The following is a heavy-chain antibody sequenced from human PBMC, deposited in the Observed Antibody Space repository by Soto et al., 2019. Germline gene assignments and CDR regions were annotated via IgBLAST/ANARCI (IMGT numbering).Heavy chain of an antibody. V-gene: IGHV4-34*01. D-gene: IGHD6-6*01. CDR2: INHSGST. CDR1: GGSFSGYY. J-gene: IGHJ6*02. CDR3: ARGRRGGQLGTIRRYYYYGMDV. Sequence: VQLQQWGAGLLKPSETLSLTCAVYGGSFSGYYWSWIRQPPGKGLEWIGEINHSGSTNYNPSLKSRVTISVDTSKNQFSLKLSSVTAADTAVYYCARGRRGGQLGTIRRYYYYGMDVWGQGTTVTVSS.